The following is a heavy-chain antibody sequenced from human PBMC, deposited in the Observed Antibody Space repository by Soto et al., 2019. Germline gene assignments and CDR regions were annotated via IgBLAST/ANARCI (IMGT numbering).Heavy chain of an antibody. Sequence: PGGSLRLSCAASGFTFSSYSMNWVRQAPGKGLEWVSSISSSSNYIYYADSVKGRFTISRDNSKNTLYLQMNSLRAEDTAVYYCAKGPPNYYDSSGYDYWGQGTLVTVSS. V-gene: IGHV3-21*04. D-gene: IGHD3-22*01. CDR2: ISSSSNYI. CDR1: GFTFSSYS. CDR3: AKGPPNYYDSSGYDY. J-gene: IGHJ4*02.